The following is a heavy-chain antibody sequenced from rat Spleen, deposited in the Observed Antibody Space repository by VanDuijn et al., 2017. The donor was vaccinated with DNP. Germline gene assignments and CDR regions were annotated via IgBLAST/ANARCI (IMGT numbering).Heavy chain of an antibody. V-gene: IGHV2-77*01. CDR1: GFSLTSYG. CDR3: ALTGLGY. CDR2: IWGDGST. J-gene: IGHJ2*01. D-gene: IGHD4-1*01. Sequence: QVQMKETGPGLVQTTQTLSVTCTVSGFSLTSYGVHWVRQAPGKGLEWMGIIWGDGSTNYSSALKSRLSISRDTSKSQVFLTMISLQTDDTAVYYCALTGLGYWGQEVMVTVSS.